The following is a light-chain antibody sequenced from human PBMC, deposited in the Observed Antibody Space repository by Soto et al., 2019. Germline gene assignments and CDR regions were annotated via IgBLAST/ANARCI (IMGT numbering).Light chain of an antibody. CDR3: SSYTGSTTFVA. CDR2: EAT. V-gene: IGLV2-23*02. CDR1: SSDIGSYNL. J-gene: IGLJ2*01. Sequence: QSALTQPASVSGSPGQAITISCTGTSSDIGSYNLVSWYQQHPGKAPQLIIYEATKLPSGVSSRFSGSKSANAASLTISGLQGEDEADYYCSSYTGSTTFVAFGGWTKLTVL.